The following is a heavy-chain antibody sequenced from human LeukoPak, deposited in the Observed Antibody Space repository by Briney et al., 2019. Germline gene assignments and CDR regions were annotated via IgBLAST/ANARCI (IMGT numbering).Heavy chain of an antibody. J-gene: IGHJ6*04. CDR1: EFEPTYFW. CDR2: INHDGSER. D-gene: IGHD6-19*01. Sequence: GESLKISCVALEFEPTYFWMTWVRRAPGKGLEWVANINHDGSERFYLDSLRGRFTISRDNAKNSLYLQMNSLRAEDTAVYYCATFVGTVSGTYTVPGGLLVWGKGTTVSVSS. CDR3: ATFVGTVSGTYTVPGGLLV. V-gene: IGHV3-7*01.